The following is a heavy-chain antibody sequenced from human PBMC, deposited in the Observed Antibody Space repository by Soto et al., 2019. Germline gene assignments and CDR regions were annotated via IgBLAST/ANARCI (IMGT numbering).Heavy chain of an antibody. D-gene: IGHD6-19*01. Sequence: VQLVESGGGVVQPGRSLRLSCAASGFTFSDYAMHWVRQAPGKGLEWVAVVSHDGRNTHYADSVKGRITISRDSSKNTVSLEMTSLRAEEMAVYSCAKGGRQWLVTSDFNYWGQGALVPVSS. V-gene: IGHV3-30*18. CDR1: GFTFSDYA. CDR2: VSHDGRNT. CDR3: AKGGRQWLVTSDFNY. J-gene: IGHJ4*02.